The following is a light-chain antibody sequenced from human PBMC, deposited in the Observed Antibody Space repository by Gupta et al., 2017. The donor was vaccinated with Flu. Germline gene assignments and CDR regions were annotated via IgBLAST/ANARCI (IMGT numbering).Light chain of an antibody. Sequence: QLVLTHSPSASASLGASVKLTCTLSSGHSSYAIAWHQQQPEKGPRYLMKLNSDGSHSKGGGIPDRFSGSSSGAERYLTISSLQSEDEADYYCQTWGTGILVFGGGTKLTVL. J-gene: IGLJ3*02. CDR1: SGHSSYA. CDR2: LNSDGSH. CDR3: QTWGTGILV. V-gene: IGLV4-69*01.